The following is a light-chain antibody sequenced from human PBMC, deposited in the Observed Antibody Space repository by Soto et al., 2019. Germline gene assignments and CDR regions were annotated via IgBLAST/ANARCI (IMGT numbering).Light chain of an antibody. CDR1: QSVSSCY. V-gene: IGKV3-20*01. CDR3: QHYSSSSWT. J-gene: IGKJ1*01. CDR2: GTT. Sequence: EIVLKQSSGTLSLSPGERATLSCRASQSVSSCYLAWYQQTPRQAPRLLFYGTTRRATDLPDRFSGSGSGTYFTLTISRLAAEDFAVYYCQHYSSSSWTFGQGTKVEIK.